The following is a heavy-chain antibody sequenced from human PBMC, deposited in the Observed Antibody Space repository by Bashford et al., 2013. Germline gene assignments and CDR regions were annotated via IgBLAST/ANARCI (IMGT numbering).Heavy chain of an antibody. V-gene: IGHV3-33*01. CDR2: IWYDGFNR. CDR3: TTLRFAAAGWYFDL. D-gene: IGHD6-13*01. Sequence: VRQAPGKGLEWVALIWYDGFNRYYADSVKGRLTISRDNSKNTLYLQMNSLKTEDTAVYYCTTLRFAAAGWYFDLWGRGTLVTVSS. J-gene: IGHJ2*01.